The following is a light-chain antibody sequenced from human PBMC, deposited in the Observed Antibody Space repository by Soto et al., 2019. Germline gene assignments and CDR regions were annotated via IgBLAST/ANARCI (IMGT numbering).Light chain of an antibody. V-gene: IGLV2-14*01. CDR1: RSDVGSYNY. Sequence: QSALSQPASVAGSPGQSITISCTGTRSDVGSYNYVSWYQQHPGKAPKLMIYEVTNRSSGVSNRFSGSKSVNTAALTISGLQAEVEADYSCTSCTSTSSWVFAGGTLLTVL. CDR2: EVT. CDR3: TSCTSTSSWV. J-gene: IGLJ3*02.